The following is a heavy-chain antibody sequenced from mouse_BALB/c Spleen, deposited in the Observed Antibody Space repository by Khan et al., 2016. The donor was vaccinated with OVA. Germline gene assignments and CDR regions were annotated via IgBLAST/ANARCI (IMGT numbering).Heavy chain of an antibody. Sequence: EVQLQESGGGLVKPGGSLKLSCAASGFTFSNYAMSWVRQSPEKRLEWVASISSGDSTYYPDSVKGRFTISRDNARNILYLQMSSLRSEDTAMYXCARDYWFAYWGQGTLVTVSA. J-gene: IGHJ3*01. V-gene: IGHV5-6-5*01. CDR3: ARDYWFAY. CDR1: GFTFSNYA. CDR2: ISSGDST.